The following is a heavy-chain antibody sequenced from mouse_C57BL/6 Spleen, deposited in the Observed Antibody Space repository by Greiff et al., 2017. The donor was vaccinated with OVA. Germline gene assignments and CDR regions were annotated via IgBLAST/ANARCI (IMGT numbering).Heavy chain of an antibody. CDR2: INPNNGGT. CDR3: AVIRGLFAC. J-gene: IGHJ3*01. Sequence: EVKLMESGPELVKPGASVKIPCKASGYTFTDYNMDWVKQSHGKSLEWIGDINPNNGGTIYNQKFKGKATLTVDKSSSTAYMELRSLTSEDTAVYYCAVIRGLFACWGQGTLVTVSA. CDR1: GYTFTDYN. V-gene: IGHV1-18*01. D-gene: IGHD2-4*01.